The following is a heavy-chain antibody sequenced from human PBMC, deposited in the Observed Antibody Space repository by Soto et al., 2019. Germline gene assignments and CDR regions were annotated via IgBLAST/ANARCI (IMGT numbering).Heavy chain of an antibody. V-gene: IGHV4-30-4*01. CDR3: GGGLPGDKLDF. D-gene: IGHD7-27*01. J-gene: IGHJ4*02. CDR1: GGSINNVHYC. Sequence: QVQLQESGPGLVKPSQTLSLTCTVSGGSINNVHYCWSWIRQSPDKGLEWIGHIYNGGTTYNSPSIMSRVAISLDTSTIQSSLKLSSVSSADTAVYYCGGGLPGDKLDFWGQGTLVTVSS. CDR2: IYNGGTT.